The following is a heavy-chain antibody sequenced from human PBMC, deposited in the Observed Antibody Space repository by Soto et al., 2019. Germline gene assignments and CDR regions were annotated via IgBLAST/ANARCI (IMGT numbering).Heavy chain of an antibody. CDR1: GYSFTSYW. V-gene: IGHV5-10-1*01. D-gene: IGHD3-3*01. Sequence: GESLKISCNGSGYSFTSYWISWVRQMPGKGLEWMGRIDPSDSYTNYSPSFQGHVTISADKSISTAYLQWSSLKASDTAMYYCASTPRYVLRFLEWLPGGYYYGMDVWGQGTTVTVSS. CDR2: IDPSDSYT. CDR3: ASTPRYVLRFLEWLPGGYYYGMDV. J-gene: IGHJ6*02.